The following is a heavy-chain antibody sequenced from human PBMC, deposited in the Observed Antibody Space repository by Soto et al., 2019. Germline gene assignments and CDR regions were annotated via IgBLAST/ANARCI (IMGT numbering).Heavy chain of an antibody. Sequence: QVQLVQSGAEVKKPGSSVKVSCKASGDTFSSYAINWVRQAPGQGLEWMGGIIPMFGTANYAQKFKGRVTITAVESTSTVYIELSSLRSEDTAVYYCARVGPAHYYDSSGYYSPLDYWGQGTLVTVSS. CDR2: IIPMFGTA. J-gene: IGHJ4*02. CDR3: ARVGPAHYYDSSGYYSPLDY. V-gene: IGHV1-69*01. D-gene: IGHD3-22*01. CDR1: GDTFSSYA.